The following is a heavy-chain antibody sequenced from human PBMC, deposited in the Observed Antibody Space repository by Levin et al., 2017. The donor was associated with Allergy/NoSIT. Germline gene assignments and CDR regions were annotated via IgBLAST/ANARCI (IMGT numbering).Heavy chain of an antibody. CDR3: ARCHHYYYHLDL. CDR1: GYTFTTYD. D-gene: IGHD3-22*01. Sequence: ASVKVSCKASGYTFTTYDFMWVRQATGQGPEWMGWMNPKTGDTGYAQKFQGRVTMTRDTSINTAYMELSSLTSEDTAVYCCARCHHYYYHLDLWGQGSLVTVSS. CDR2: MNPKTGDT. V-gene: IGHV1-8*01. J-gene: IGHJ5*02.